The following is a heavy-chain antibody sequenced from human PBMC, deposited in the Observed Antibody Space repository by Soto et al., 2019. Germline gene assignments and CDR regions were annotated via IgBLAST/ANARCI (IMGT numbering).Heavy chain of an antibody. J-gene: IGHJ5*02. CDR1: GYTLTELS. D-gene: IGHD5-12*01. Sequence: ASVKVSCKVSGYTLTELSMHWVRQAPGKGLEWMGGFDPEDGETIYAQKFQGRVTMTEDTSTDTAYMELSSLRSEDTAVYYCATDLFDRGTRVATIRRQDSDWFDPWGQGTLVTVSS. V-gene: IGHV1-24*01. CDR3: ATDLFDRGTRVATIRRQDSDWFDP. CDR2: FDPEDGET.